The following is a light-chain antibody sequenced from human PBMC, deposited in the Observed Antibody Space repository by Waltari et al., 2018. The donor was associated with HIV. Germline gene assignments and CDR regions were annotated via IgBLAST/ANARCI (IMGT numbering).Light chain of an antibody. Sequence: QPELTQPPSVSGAPGQTVTISSPGSSSNIGAGYGAHWYQHLPGAAPKLLIYDINTRPSGVPDRFSGSKSGTSASLAITGLQVEDEGDYFCQSYDSSLSVIFGGGTKLTVL. V-gene: IGLV1-40*01. CDR3: QSYDSSLSVI. CDR2: DIN. CDR1: SSNIGAGYG. J-gene: IGLJ2*01.